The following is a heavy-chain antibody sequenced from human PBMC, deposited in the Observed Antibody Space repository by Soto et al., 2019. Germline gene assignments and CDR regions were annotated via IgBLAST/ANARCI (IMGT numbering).Heavy chain of an antibody. CDR1: GGSISSGSYY. CDR3: ARPTYYYDSSGPPAY. D-gene: IGHD3-22*01. J-gene: IGHJ4*02. CDR2: IYYSGNT. V-gene: IGHV4-39*01. Sequence: PSETLSLTCAVSGGSISSGSYYWGWIRQPPGKGLEWIGSIYYSGNTYYNPSLKSRVTISVDTAKNQFSLKLSSVTAADTAVYYCARPTYYYDSSGPPAYWGQGTLVTVSS.